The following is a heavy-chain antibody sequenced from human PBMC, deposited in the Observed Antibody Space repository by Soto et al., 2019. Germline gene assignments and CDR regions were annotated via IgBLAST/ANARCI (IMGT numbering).Heavy chain of an antibody. CDR2: ISYDGSNK. D-gene: IGHD1-1*01. Sequence: PGGSLILSCAASGFTFSSYAMHWVRQAPGKGLEWVAVISYDGSNKYYADSVKGRFTISRDNSKNTLYLQMNSLRAEDTAVYYCAREATTANDAYNSWPSYFDYWGQGTLVTVSS. CDR1: GFTFSSYA. J-gene: IGHJ4*02. CDR3: AREATTANDAYNSWPSYFDY. V-gene: IGHV3-30-3*01.